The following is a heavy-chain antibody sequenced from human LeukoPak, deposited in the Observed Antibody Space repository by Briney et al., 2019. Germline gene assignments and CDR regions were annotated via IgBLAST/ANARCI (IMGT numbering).Heavy chain of an antibody. Sequence: GGSLRLSCAASGFTFSSYSMNWVRQAPGKGLEWVSSISSSSSYIYYADSVKGRFTISRDNAKNSLYLQMNSLRAEDTAVYYCARGGIAAPGTGYWGQGTLVTVSS. V-gene: IGHV3-21*01. CDR2: ISSSSSYI. CDR1: GFTFSSYS. CDR3: ARGGIAAPGTGY. J-gene: IGHJ4*02. D-gene: IGHD6-13*01.